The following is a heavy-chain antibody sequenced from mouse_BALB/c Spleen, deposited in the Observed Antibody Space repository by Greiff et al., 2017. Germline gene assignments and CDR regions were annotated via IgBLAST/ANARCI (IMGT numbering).Heavy chain of an antibody. CDR2: INPSNGGT. D-gene: IGHD1-1*01. V-gene: IGHV1S81*02. CDR3: TRRVYYGYYFDY. J-gene: IGHJ2*01. CDR1: GYTFTSYY. Sequence: VQLQQSGAELVKPGASVKLSCKASGYTFTSYYMYWVKQRPGQGLEWIGGINPSNGGTNFNEKFKSKATLTVDKSSSTAYMQLSSLTSEDSAVYYCTRRVYYGYYFDYWGQGTTLTVSS.